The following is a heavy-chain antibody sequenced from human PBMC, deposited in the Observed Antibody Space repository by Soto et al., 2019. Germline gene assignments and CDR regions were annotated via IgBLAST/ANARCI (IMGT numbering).Heavy chain of an antibody. J-gene: IGHJ4*02. Sequence: GGSLRLACAASGFGFSSYAMRWVRQAPGKGLEWVSAISGSGGITYYADSVKGRFTISRDNSKNTLYLQMNSLRAEDTAVYYCAKDPPSPDGYSNDYWRQGTLVTAPQ. CDR1: GFGFSSYA. D-gene: IGHD4-4*01. CDR2: ISGSGGIT. CDR3: AKDPPSPDGYSNDY. V-gene: IGHV3-23*01.